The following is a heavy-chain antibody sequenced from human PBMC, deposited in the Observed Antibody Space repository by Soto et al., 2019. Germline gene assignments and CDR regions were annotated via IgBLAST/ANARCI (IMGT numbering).Heavy chain of an antibody. CDR3: AKDIIKGYDSSGSFDF. CDR2: ISGSGGST. D-gene: IGHD3-22*01. CDR1: ELPFRSHG. Sequence: PGGLLRLSCRVSELPFRSHGMIWVRTAPGKGLEWVSAISGSGGSTYYADSVKGRFTISRDNSKNTLYLQMNSLRAEDTAVYYCAKDIIKGYDSSGSFDFWGQGTLVTVSS. J-gene: IGHJ4*02. V-gene: IGHV3-23*01.